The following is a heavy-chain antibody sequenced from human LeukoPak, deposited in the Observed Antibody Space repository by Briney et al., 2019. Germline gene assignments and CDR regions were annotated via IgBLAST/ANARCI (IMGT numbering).Heavy chain of an antibody. Sequence: GGSLRLSCAASGFTFSSYSMNWVRQAPGKGLEWVSSISSSSSYIYYADSVKGRFTISRDNAKNSLYLQMDSLRAEDTAVYYCARAPVTSCRGAYCYPFDYWGQGTLVTVSS. D-gene: IGHD2-21*01. V-gene: IGHV3-21*01. CDR3: ARAPVTSCRGAYCYPFDY. J-gene: IGHJ4*02. CDR2: ISSSSSYI. CDR1: GFTFSSYS.